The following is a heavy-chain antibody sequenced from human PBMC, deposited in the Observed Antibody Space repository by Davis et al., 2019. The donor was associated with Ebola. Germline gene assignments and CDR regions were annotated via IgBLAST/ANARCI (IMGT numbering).Heavy chain of an antibody. CDR1: GFTFSNYW. CDR2: INTDESST. D-gene: IGHD2-8*01. CDR3: ARERGVCYFDY. V-gene: IGHV3-74*01. Sequence: GESLKISCAASGFTFSNYWMHWVRQAPGKGLVWVSRINTDESSTNYADSVQGRFTISRDNAKNTLYLQMNSLRTEDTAVYYCARERGVCYFDYWGQGTLVTVSS. J-gene: IGHJ4*02.